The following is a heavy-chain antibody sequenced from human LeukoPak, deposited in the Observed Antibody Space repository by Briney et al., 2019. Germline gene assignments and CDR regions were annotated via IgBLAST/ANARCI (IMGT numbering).Heavy chain of an antibody. V-gene: IGHV3-30*18. D-gene: IGHD1-26*01. CDR2: ISYDGNHK. CDR1: GFTFSSG. J-gene: IGHJ4*02. CDR3: AKGELHFNTCSFDY. Sequence: GTSVRLSCAASGFTFSSGMHWVRQAPGKGLEWVAVISYDGNHKYYGDSVKGRFTISRDNSRNTLYLQMDSLKTEDTAVYYCAKGELHFNTCSFDYWGQGTLVTVSS.